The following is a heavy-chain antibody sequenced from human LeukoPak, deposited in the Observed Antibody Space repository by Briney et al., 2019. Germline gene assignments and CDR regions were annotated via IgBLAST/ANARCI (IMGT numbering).Heavy chain of an antibody. Sequence: PSETLSLTCTVSGGSISSFYWSWIREPPGKGLEFMGYLYYSGSTNYNPSLKSRVTIPVDTSKNQFSLKLSSVTAADTAVYYFASYSLPYYFDCWGQGTLVTVSS. V-gene: IGHV4-59*01. D-gene: IGHD2/OR15-2a*01. CDR2: LYYSGST. CDR1: GGSISSFY. CDR3: ASYSLPYYFDC. J-gene: IGHJ4*02.